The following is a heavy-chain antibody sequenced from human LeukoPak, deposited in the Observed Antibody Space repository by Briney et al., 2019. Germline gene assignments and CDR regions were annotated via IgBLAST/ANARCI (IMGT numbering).Heavy chain of an antibody. CDR2: ISWNSGSI. CDR1: GFTFDDYA. J-gene: IGHJ3*02. Sequence: PGGSLRLSCAASGFTFDDYAMHWVRQAPGKGLEWVSGISWNSGSIGYADSVKGRFTISRDNAKNSLYLQMNSLRAEDTAVYYCARDPVLRYFDWLPHGAFDIWGQGTMVTVSS. CDR3: ARDPVLRYFDWLPHGAFDI. D-gene: IGHD3-9*01. V-gene: IGHV3-9*01.